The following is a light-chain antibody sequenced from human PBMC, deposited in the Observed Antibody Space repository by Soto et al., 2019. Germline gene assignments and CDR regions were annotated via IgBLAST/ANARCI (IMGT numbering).Light chain of an antibody. CDR2: GNS. CDR3: QSYDSSLSGYV. CDR1: SSNIGAGYD. Sequence: QSVLTQPPSVSGAPGQRVTISCTGSSSNIGAGYDVHWYQQLPGTAPKLLIYGNSNRPSGVPDRFSGSKSGTSASLAITGLQAEDEADYYCQSYDSSLSGYVFGTGIEVTVL. V-gene: IGLV1-40*01. J-gene: IGLJ1*01.